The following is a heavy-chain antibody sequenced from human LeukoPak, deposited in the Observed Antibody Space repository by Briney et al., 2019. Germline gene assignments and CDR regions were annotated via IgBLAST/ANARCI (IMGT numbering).Heavy chain of an antibody. CDR1: GYTFTGYY. D-gene: IGHD3-22*01. J-gene: IGHJ4*02. Sequence: ASVKVSCKASGYTFTGYYMHWVRQAPGQGLEWMGWINPNSGGTNYAQKFQGRVTMTRDTSISTAYMELSRLRSDDTAVYYCARERSYYYDSSGSGAAPGLFDYWGQGTLVTVSS. V-gene: IGHV1-2*02. CDR3: ARERSYYYDSSGSGAAPGLFDY. CDR2: INPNSGGT.